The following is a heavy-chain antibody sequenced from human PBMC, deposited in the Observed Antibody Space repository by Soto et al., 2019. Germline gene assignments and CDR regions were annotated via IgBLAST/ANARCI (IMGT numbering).Heavy chain of an antibody. CDR3: ARQGITMIGRAFDI. J-gene: IGHJ3*02. CDR2: IYYSGST. Sequence: QLQLQESGPGLVKPAETLSLTCTVSGGSISSSSYYWGWIRQPPGKGLEWIGSIYYSGSTYYNPSLKSRVTISVDTSKNQFSLKLSSVTAADTAVYYCARQGITMIGRAFDIWGQGTMVTVSS. D-gene: IGHD3-10*02. CDR1: GGSISSSSYY. V-gene: IGHV4-39*01.